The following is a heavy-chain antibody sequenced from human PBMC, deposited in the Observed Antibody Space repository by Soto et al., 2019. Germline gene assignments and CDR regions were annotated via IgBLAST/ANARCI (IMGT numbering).Heavy chain of an antibody. D-gene: IGHD6-19*01. Sequence: QTLTLTCAISGDSVSSNSAAWNWIRQSPSRGLEWLGRTYYRSKWYNDYAVSVKSRITINPDTSKNQFSLQLNSVTPEDTAVYYCARENESYSSGWFPYYGMDVWGQGTTVTVSS. J-gene: IGHJ6*02. CDR2: TYYRSKWYN. CDR1: GDSVSSNSAA. V-gene: IGHV6-1*01. CDR3: ARENESYSSGWFPYYGMDV.